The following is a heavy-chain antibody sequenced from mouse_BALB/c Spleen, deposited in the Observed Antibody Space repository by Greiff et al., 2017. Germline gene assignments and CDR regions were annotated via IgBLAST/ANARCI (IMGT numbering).Heavy chain of an antibody. CDR1: GYSITSGYY. J-gene: IGHJ4*01. Sequence: EVKLEESGPGLVKPSQSLSLTCSVTGYSITSGYYWNWIRQFPGNKLEWMGYISYDGSNNYNPSLKNRTSITRDTSKNQFFLKLNSVTTEDTATYYCARDDDGSSPHLAMDYWGQGTSVTVSS. D-gene: IGHD1-1*01. V-gene: IGHV3-6*02. CDR3: ARDDDGSSPHLAMDY. CDR2: ISYDGSN.